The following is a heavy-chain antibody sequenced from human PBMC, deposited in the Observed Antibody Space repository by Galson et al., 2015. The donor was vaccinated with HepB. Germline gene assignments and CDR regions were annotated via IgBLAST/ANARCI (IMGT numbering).Heavy chain of an antibody. CDR2: IDPSDSYT. CDR1: GYSFTSYW. CDR3: ARYDESVSRLHAAEYFQH. D-gene: IGHD2-21*02. V-gene: IGHV5-10-1*01. Sequence: QSGAEVKKPGESLRISCKGSGYSFTSYWISWVRQMPGKGLEWMGRIDPSDSYTNYSPSFQGHVTISADKSISTAYLQWSSLKASDTAMYYCARYDESVSRLHAAEYFQHWGQGTLVTVSS. J-gene: IGHJ1*01.